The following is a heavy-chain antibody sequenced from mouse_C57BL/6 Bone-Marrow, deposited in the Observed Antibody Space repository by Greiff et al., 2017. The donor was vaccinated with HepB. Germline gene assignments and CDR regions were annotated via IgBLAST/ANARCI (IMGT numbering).Heavy chain of an antibody. D-gene: IGHD1-1*01. CDR2: IYPGSGST. Sequence: QVQLQQSGAELARPGASVKLSCKASGYTFTSYWITWVKQRPGQGLEWIGDIYPGSGSTNYNEKFKSKATLTVDTSSSTAYMQLSSLTSEDSAVYYCARDSTSTVVAPGFAYWGQGTLVTVSA. V-gene: IGHV1-55*01. J-gene: IGHJ3*01. CDR1: GYTFTSYW. CDR3: ARDSTSTVVAPGFAY.